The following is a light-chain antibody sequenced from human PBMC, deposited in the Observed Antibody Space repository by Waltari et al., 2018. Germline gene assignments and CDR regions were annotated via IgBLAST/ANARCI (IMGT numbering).Light chain of an antibody. CDR3: QQYGTSSWT. Sequence: EIVLTQSPGTLSLSPGERATLPCRATESVSSNYLAWYQQKFGQAPRLLIYAASNRATGIPDRFSGSGSGTDFTLTISRLEPEDFAVYYCQQYGTSSWTFGQGTKVEIK. V-gene: IGKV3-20*01. CDR1: ESVSSNY. CDR2: AAS. J-gene: IGKJ1*01.